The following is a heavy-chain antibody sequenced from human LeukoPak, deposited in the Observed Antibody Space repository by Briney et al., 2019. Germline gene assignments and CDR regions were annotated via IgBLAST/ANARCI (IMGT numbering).Heavy chain of an antibody. CDR3: AKDPTMYYYDSSGYYYYRPHYYGMDV. D-gene: IGHD3-22*01. V-gene: IGHV3-30*18. J-gene: IGHJ6*02. CDR1: GFTFSSYG. CDR2: ISYDGSNK. Sequence: GGSLRLSCAASGFTFSSYGVHWVRQAPGKGLEWVAVISYDGSNKYYADSVKGRFTISRDNSKNTLYLQMNSLRAEDTAVYYCAKDPTMYYYDSSGYYYYRPHYYGMDVWGQGTTVTVSS.